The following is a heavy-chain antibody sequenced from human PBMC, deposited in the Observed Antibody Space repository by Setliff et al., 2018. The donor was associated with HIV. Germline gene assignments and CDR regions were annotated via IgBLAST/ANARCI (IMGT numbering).Heavy chain of an antibody. Sequence: GGSLRLSCAASGFTFSNYWMSWVRQAPGKGLEWVAHINQDGSEKNHVDSVKGRFSISRDDARNSVCLQMNNLRAEDTAVYYCARDSVRGASWYPGGFDVWGQGAMVTVSS. J-gene: IGHJ3*01. CDR3: ARDSVRGASWYPGGFDV. CDR1: GFTFSNYW. CDR2: INQDGSEK. D-gene: IGHD3-10*01. V-gene: IGHV3-7*01.